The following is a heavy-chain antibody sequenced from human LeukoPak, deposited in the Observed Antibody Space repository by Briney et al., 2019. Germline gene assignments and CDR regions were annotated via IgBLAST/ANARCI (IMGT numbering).Heavy chain of an antibody. CDR1: GFTFSSYS. J-gene: IGHJ3*02. CDR3: ARGEGYCSSTSCYTTDDAFDI. V-gene: IGHV3-21*01. D-gene: IGHD2-2*02. Sequence: SGGSLRLSCAASGFTFSSYSMNWVRQAPGKGLEWVSSISSSSSYIYYADSVKGRFTISRDNAKNSLYLQMSSLRAEDTAVYYCARGEGYCSSTSCYTTDDAFDIWGQGTMVTVSS. CDR2: ISSSSSYI.